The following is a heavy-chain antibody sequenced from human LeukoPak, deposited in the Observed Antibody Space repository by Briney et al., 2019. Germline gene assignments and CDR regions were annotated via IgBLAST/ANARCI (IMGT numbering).Heavy chain of an antibody. V-gene: IGHV3-23*01. J-gene: IGHJ4*02. Sequence: GGSLRLSCAASGFTFSSYEMNWVRQAPGKGPEWVSSFGPTGKTYYADSVKGRFTISRDISKNTLYLQMNSLRAEDTAVFYCAREEWESKMGHFDCWGRGTLVSVSS. CDR2: FGPTGKT. D-gene: IGHD1-26*01. CDR3: AREEWESKMGHFDC. CDR1: GFTFSSYE.